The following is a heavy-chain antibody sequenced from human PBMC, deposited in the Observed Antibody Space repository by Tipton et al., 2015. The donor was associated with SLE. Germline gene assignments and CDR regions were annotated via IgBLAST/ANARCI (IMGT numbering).Heavy chain of an antibody. V-gene: IGHV4-61*09. CDR2: IYTSGST. CDR3: ARDPAAGGDWFDP. J-gene: IGHJ5*02. Sequence: TLSLTCTVSGGSISSGSYYWSWIRQPAGKGLEWIGHIYTSGSTNYNPSLKSRVPMSVDTSKNQFSLKLSSVTAADTAVYYCARDPAAGGDWFDPWGQGTLVTVSS. D-gene: IGHD6-13*01. CDR1: GGSISSGSYY.